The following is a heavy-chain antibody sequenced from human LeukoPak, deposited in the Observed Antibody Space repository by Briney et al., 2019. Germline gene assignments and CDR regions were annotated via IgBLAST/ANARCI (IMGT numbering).Heavy chain of an antibody. CDR3: ARGSYDSPPTYYYNGMDV. CDR1: GFTFSSYG. D-gene: IGHD3-16*01. J-gene: IGHJ6*02. V-gene: IGHV3-33*01. Sequence: GGSLRLSCAASGFTFSSYGMHWVRQAPGKGLEWVAVIWYDGSNKYYADSVKGRFTISRDNSKNTLYLQMNSLRAEDTAVYYCARGSYDSPPTYYYNGMDVWGQGTTVTVSS. CDR2: IWYDGSNK.